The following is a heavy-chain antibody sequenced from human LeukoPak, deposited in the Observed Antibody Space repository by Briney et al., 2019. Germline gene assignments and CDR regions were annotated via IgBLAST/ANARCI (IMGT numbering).Heavy chain of an antibody. CDR2: INHSGST. J-gene: IGHJ5*02. CDR1: GGSFSGYH. D-gene: IGHD1-7*01. V-gene: IGHV4-34*09. Sequence: SETLSLTCAVYGGSFSGYHWSWIRQPPGKGLEWIGEINHSGSTNYNPSLKSRVTISVDTSKNQFSLKLSSVTAADTAVYYCARARKTKVTGTTAPRLNGFDPWGQGTLVTVSS. CDR3: ARARKTKVTGTTAPRLNGFDP.